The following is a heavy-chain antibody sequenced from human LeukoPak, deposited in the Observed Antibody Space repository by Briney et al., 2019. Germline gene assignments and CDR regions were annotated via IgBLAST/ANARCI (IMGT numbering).Heavy chain of an antibody. J-gene: IGHJ2*01. V-gene: IGHV4-4*02. CDR3: ARVLTGSTVVTYWYFDL. CDR2: IYHSGST. D-gene: IGHD4-23*01. CDR1: GGSISSSNW. Sequence: PSGTLSLTCAVSGGSISSSNWWSWVRQPPGKGLEWIGEIYHSGSTNYNPSLKSRVTISVDKSKNQFSLKLSSVTAADTAVYYCARVLTGSTVVTYWYFDLWGRGTLVTVSS.